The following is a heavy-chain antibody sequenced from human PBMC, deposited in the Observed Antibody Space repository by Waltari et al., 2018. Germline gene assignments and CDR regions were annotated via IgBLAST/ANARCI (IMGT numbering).Heavy chain of an antibody. CDR3: AKMFSGHYSFDY. J-gene: IGHJ4*02. D-gene: IGHD3-22*01. Sequence: EVQLLESGGGLAQPGGSLRLPCSASGSTFSTYAIRWARQAPGEGLEWVALILSGGATFYADSVKGRFTISTEKSKNTLYLQMNSLRAEDTATYYCAKMFSGHYSFDYWGQGTLVTVSS. CDR2: LILSGGAT. V-gene: IGHV3-23*01. CDR1: GSTFSTYA.